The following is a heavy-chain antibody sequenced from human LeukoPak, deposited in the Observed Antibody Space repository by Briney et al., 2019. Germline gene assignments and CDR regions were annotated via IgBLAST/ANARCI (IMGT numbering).Heavy chain of an antibody. CDR3: ARGVTPNFDY. V-gene: IGHV3-21*01. D-gene: IGHD5-18*01. J-gene: IGHJ4*02. CDR2: ISSSSSYI. CDR1: GFTFSSYS. Sequence: GRSLRLSCAASGFTFSSYSMNWVRQAPGKGLEWVSSISSSSSYIYYADSVKGRFTISRDNAKNSLYLQMDSLRAEDTAVYYCARGVTPNFDYWGQGTLVTVSS.